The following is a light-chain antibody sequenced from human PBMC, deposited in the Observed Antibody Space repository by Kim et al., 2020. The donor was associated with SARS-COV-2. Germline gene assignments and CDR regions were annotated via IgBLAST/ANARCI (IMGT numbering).Light chain of an antibody. V-gene: IGLV1-47*01. CDR1: SSNIGSNY. CDR3: AAWDDSPSGRV. J-gene: IGLJ2*01. CDR2: RNN. Sequence: ELTQPPSASGTPGQRVTISCSGSSSNIGSNYVYWYQQFPGTAPRLLIYRNNQRPSGVPDRFSGSKSGTSASLAISGLRSEDEADYYCAAWDDSPSGRVFGGGTQLTVL.